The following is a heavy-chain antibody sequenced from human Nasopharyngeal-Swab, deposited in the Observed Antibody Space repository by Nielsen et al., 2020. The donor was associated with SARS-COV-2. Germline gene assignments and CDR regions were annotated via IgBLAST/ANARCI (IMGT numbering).Heavy chain of an antibody. D-gene: IGHD2-2*01. CDR3: ARGHQYQLLFHYYYYMDV. CDR1: GYIFADYG. CDR2: ISGYNDKI. Sequence: ASVKVSCKASGYIFADYGITWVRQAPGQGLEWMGWISGYNDKINYAQKFQGRVTMTTDTSTNTAYMELSSLRSEDTAVYYCARGHQYQLLFHYYYYMDVWGKGTTVTVSS. V-gene: IGHV1-18*01. J-gene: IGHJ6*03.